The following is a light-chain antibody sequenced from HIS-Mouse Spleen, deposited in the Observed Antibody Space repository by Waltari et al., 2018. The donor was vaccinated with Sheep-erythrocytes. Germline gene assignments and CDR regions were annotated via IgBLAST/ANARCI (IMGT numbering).Light chain of an antibody. CDR3: CSYAGSYTWV. V-gene: IGLV2-11*01. J-gene: IGLJ3*02. Sequence: QSALTQPRSVSGSPGQSVTISCTGTSSHAGGSNHVPWYQQHPGKAPKLRIYDVRKRPSGFPDRFSGSKSGNTASLTISGLQAEDEADYYCCSYAGSYTWVFGGGTKLTVL. CDR1: SSHAGGSNH. CDR2: DVR.